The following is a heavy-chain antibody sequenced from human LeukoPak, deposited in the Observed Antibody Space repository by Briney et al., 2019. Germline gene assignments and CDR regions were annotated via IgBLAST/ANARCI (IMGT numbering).Heavy chain of an antibody. CDR1: GFTFSSYS. Sequence: GGSLRLSCVASGFTFSSYSMNWVRQAPGKGLEWVSSISSSSSYIYYADSVKGRFTISRDNAKNSLYLQMNSLRAEDTAVYYCARDEANSSSWYYYYYMDVWGKGTTVTVSS. CDR2: ISSSSSYI. CDR3: ARDEANSSSWYYYYYMDV. D-gene: IGHD6-13*01. J-gene: IGHJ6*03. V-gene: IGHV3-21*01.